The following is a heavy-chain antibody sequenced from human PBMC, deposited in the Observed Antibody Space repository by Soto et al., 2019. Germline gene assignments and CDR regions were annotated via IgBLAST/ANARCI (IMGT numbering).Heavy chain of an antibody. CDR2: IDPSSGGT. CDR1: GYTFTGYY. V-gene: IGHV1-2*02. CDR3: AADLEMTTIYDY. D-gene: IGHD4-17*01. Sequence: ASVKVSCKASGYTFTGYYMHWVRQARGQGLEWMGWIDPSSGGTNYAQKFQERVTMTRDMSTSTAYMELSSLRSEDTAVYYCAADLEMTTIYDYWGQGTLVTVSS. J-gene: IGHJ4*02.